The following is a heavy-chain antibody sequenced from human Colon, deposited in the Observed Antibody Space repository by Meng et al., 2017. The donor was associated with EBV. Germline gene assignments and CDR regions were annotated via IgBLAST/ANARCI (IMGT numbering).Heavy chain of an antibody. D-gene: IGHD3-10*01. J-gene: IGHJ5*02. CDR3: ARGSYYTWAT. Sequence: LSLACEVAGRSTIREGHWCGCVRQPPGKGPGLIGEIQQSGTTNSNLCCKRRVSMSIDTWKNRFSLDLTSVTAADTAVYDCARGSYYTWATWGQGTLVTVSS. CDR2: IQQSGTT. V-gene: IGHV4-4*02. CDR1: GRSTIREGHW.